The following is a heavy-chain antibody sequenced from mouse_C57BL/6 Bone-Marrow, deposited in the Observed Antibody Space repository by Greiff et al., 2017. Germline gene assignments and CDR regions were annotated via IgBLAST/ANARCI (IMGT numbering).Heavy chain of an antibody. V-gene: IGHV1-64*01. J-gene: IGHJ1*03. Sequence: QVQLQQPGAELVKPGASVKLSCKASGYTFTSYWMHWVKQRPGQGLEWIGMIHPNSGSTNYNEKFKSKATLTVDKSSSTAYIQLSSLTSEDSAVYYCARDTTVVSYWYFDVWGTGTTVTVSS. CDR2: IHPNSGST. CDR3: ARDTTVVSYWYFDV. D-gene: IGHD1-1*01. CDR1: GYTFTSYW.